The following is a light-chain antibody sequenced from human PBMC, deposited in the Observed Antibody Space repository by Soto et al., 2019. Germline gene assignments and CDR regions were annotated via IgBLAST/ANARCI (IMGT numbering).Light chain of an antibody. V-gene: IGLV2-11*01. Sequence: SALTQPRSVSGSPGQSVTISCTGTSSDAGGYNYVSWYLQHPGKAPKVMIYDVSKRPSGVPDRFSGSKSGNTASLTISGLQSEDEADYYCCSFAGNYIYVFGTGTKVTVL. CDR1: SSDAGGYNY. CDR2: DVS. CDR3: CSFAGNYIYV. J-gene: IGLJ1*01.